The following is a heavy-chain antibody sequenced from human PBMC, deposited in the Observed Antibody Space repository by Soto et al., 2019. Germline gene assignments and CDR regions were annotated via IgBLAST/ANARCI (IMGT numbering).Heavy chain of an antibody. J-gene: IGHJ4*02. CDR3: ASLDYYDSSGYKG. V-gene: IGHV4-39*01. D-gene: IGHD3-22*01. Sequence: SETLSLTCTVSGGSISSSSYYWGWIRQPPGKGLEWIGSIYYSGSTYYNPSLKSRVTISVDTSKKQFSLKLSSVTAADTAVYYCASLDYYDSSGYKGWGQGTLVTVSS. CDR1: GGSISSSSYY. CDR2: IYYSGST.